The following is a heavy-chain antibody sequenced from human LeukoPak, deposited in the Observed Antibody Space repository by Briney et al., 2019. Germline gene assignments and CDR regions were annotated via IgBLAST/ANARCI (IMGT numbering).Heavy chain of an antibody. CDR3: ARGDDIGKHPTRVFYFDN. J-gene: IGHJ4*02. CDR2: INTDGSST. V-gene: IGHV3-74*01. D-gene: IGHD5-24*01. Sequence: GGSLRLSCAASGFIFSRYWMHWVSQAPGKGLVWVSRINTDGSSTTYADSVKGRFTISRDNAKNSLYLQMDNLRVDDTAVYYCARGDDIGKHPTRVFYFDNWGQGTLVTVSS. CDR1: GFIFSRYW.